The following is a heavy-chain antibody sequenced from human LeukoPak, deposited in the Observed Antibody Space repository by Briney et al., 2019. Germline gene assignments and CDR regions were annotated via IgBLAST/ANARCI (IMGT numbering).Heavy chain of an antibody. CDR2: INPNSGGT. Sequence: GASVKVSCKASGYTFTGYYMHWVRQAPGQGLEWMGWINPNSGGTNYAQKFQGRVTMTRDTSISTAYMELSRLRSDDTAVYYCARDASRGYSYGYPDYWGQGTLVTVSS. CDR1: GYTFTGYY. CDR3: ARDASRGYSYGYPDY. D-gene: IGHD5-18*01. J-gene: IGHJ4*02. V-gene: IGHV1-2*02.